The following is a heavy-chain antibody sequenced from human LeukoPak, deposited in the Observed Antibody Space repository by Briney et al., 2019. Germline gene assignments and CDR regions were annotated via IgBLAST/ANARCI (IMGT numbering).Heavy chain of an antibody. CDR2: IKQDGSEK. CDR3: AREYVGSSSWYYYYYYMDV. V-gene: IGHV3-7*01. J-gene: IGHJ6*03. Sequence: PGGSLRLSCSASGFTFSRFWMSWVRQAPGKGLEWVANIKQDGSEKYYVDSVKGRFTISRDNAKNTLYLQMNSLRAEDTAVYYCAREYVGSSSWYYYYYYMDVWGKGTTVTVSS. CDR1: GFTFSRFW. D-gene: IGHD6-13*01.